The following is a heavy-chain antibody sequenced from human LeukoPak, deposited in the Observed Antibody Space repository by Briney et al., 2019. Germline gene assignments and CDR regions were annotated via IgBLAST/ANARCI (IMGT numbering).Heavy chain of an antibody. CDR1: GFTFSNYA. D-gene: IGHD6-13*01. J-gene: IGHJ4*02. CDR3: VKAAGSWYGYFDY. V-gene: IGHV3-64D*06. CDR2: ISDNGGNT. Sequence: GGSLRLSCSATGFTFSNYAIHWVRQAPGRGLEYVSTISDNGGNTNYADSVKGRFTISRDNSKNTLYLQMSSLRPEDTAVYYCVKAAGSWYGYFDYWGQGTLVTVSS.